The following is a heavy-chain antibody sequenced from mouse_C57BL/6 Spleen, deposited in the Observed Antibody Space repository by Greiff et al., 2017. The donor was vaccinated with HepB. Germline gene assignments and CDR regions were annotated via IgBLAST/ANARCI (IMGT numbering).Heavy chain of an antibody. J-gene: IGHJ1*03. V-gene: IGHV3-6*01. CDR3: ARDRGHWYFDV. CDR2: ISYDGSN. D-gene: IGHD3-3*01. CDR1: GYSITSGYY. Sequence: EVQRVESGPGLVKPSQSLSLTCSVTGYSITSGYYWNWIRQFPGNKLEWMGYISYDGSNNYNPSLKNRISITRDTSKNQFFLKLNSVTTEDTATYYCARDRGHWYFDVWGTGTTVTVSS.